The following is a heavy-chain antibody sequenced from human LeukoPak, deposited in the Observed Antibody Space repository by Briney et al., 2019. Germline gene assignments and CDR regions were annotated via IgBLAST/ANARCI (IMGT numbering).Heavy chain of an antibody. V-gene: IGHV1-18*01. CDR3: ARDLGYSSSWYPGAFDI. D-gene: IGHD6-13*01. Sequence: ASVKVSCKASGYTFTKYGITWVRQAPGQGLEWMGWISIYNGNTNYAQKLQGRVTMTTDTSTSTAYMELRSLRSDDTAVYYCARDLGYSSSWYPGAFDIWGQGTMVTVSS. CDR1: GYTFTKYG. J-gene: IGHJ3*02. CDR2: ISIYNGNT.